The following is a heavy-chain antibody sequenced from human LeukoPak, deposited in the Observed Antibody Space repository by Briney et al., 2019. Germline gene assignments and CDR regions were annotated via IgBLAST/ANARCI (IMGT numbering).Heavy chain of an antibody. CDR1: GGSISSYY. CDR2: IYYSGST. D-gene: IGHD2-21*02. Sequence: SETLSLTCTASGGSISSYYWSWIRQPPGKGLEWIGYIYYSGSTNYNPSLKSRVTISADTSKNQFSLKLSSETAADTAVYYCAAYCGGDCRTDDAFDIWGQGTMVTVSS. J-gene: IGHJ3*02. CDR3: AAYCGGDCRTDDAFDI. V-gene: IGHV4-59*01.